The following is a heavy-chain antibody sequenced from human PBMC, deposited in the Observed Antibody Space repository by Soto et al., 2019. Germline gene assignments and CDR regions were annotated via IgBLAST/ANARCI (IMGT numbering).Heavy chain of an antibody. CDR2: FIPIFRTL. CDR1: GGIFGSHG. J-gene: IGHJ3*01. CDR3: VRDRRIYYSDTHDEFVASDYEV. V-gene: IGHV1-69*01. D-gene: IGHD3-22*01. Sequence: QVQLIQSEAEVKKPGSSVRVSCTASGGIFGSHGFSWVRQAPGQRLEWVGGFIPIFRTLTYTEKFQARVRIAADESTNTVSLDLSSLTSEDTAVYYCVRDRRIYYSDTHDEFVASDYEVWGQGTMVSVSS.